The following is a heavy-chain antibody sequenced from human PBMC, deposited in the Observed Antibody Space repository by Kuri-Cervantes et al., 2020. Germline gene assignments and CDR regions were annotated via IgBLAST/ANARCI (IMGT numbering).Heavy chain of an antibody. V-gene: IGHV4-39*01. CDR2: IYHTGGS. CDR1: GGSISSNDYY. Sequence: SETLSLTCSVSGGSISSNDYYWGWIRQPPGKGLEWIAHIYHTGGSYNNPSLKSRVTISVDTSKNQFSLNLSSVTAADTAVYYCARHGEVVGATPWDYWGQGTLVTVSS. J-gene: IGHJ4*02. CDR3: ARHGEVVGATPWDY. D-gene: IGHD1-26*01.